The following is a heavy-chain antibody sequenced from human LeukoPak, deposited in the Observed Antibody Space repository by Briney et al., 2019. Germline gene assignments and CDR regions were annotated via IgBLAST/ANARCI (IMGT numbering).Heavy chain of an antibody. CDR2: IYPGDSDT. J-gene: IGHJ4*02. CDR3: ARQSGSGSYYKSKYYFDY. D-gene: IGHD3-10*01. CDR1: GYSFTSYW. V-gene: IGHV5-51*01. Sequence: GESLKISCKGSGYSFTSYWIGWVRQMPGKGLEWMGIIYPGDSDTRYSPSFQGQVTISADKTISTAYLQWSSLKASDTAMYYCARQSGSGSYYKSKYYFDYWGQGTLVTVSS.